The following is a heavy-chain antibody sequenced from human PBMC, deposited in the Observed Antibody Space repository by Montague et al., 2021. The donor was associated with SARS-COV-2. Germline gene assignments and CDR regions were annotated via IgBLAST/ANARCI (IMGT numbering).Heavy chain of an antibody. CDR1: GFSLSTSGVG. J-gene: IGHJ4*02. Sequence: PALVKPTKTLTLTCTFSGFSLSTSGVGAGWIRQPPGKALEWFALIYWDDDKRYSPSLKSRLTITKDTSKNQVVLTMTNMDPVDTATYYCAHRRPLYYYDSSLSTFDYWGQGTLVTVSS. CDR2: IYWDDDK. CDR3: AHRRPLYYYDSSLSTFDY. V-gene: IGHV2-5*02. D-gene: IGHD3-22*01.